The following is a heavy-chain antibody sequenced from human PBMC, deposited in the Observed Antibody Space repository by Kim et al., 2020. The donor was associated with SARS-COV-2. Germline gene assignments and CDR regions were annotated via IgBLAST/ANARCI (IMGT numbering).Heavy chain of an antibody. V-gene: IGHV1-24*01. CDR3: ATGESDADMWGFVY. CDR2: FDPEDGET. J-gene: IGHJ4*02. D-gene: IGHD1-26*01. Sequence: ASVKVSCKVSGYPLTELSIHWVRQAPGKGLEWMGGFDPEDGETIYAQKFQGRVTMTEDTSTDTAYMELSGLRSDDTAMYFCATGESDADMWGFVYWGQGPVVIVSS. CDR1: GYPLTELS.